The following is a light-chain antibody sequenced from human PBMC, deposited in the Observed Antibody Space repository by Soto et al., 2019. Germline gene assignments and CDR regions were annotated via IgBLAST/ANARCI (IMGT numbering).Light chain of an antibody. Sequence: QSVLTQPASVSGSPGQSITISCTGTNTDVGGYNYVCWYQQQPGKAPQLIIYDVTNRPSGVSNRFSGSRSGNTASLTISGLQAEDEADYFRSSYTSSNTVTFGGGTKLTVL. J-gene: IGLJ2*01. CDR3: SSYTSSNTVT. CDR2: DVT. CDR1: NTDVGGYNY. V-gene: IGLV2-14*01.